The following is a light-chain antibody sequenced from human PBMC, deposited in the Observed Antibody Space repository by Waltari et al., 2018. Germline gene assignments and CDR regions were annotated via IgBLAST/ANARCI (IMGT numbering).Light chain of an antibody. J-gene: IGKJ1*01. CDR3: QQYDNWLGT. CDR1: RSIRSN. CDR2: GAS. V-gene: IGKV3-15*01. Sequence: ELVLRQLQPPLSVFQGERPPLPSGAGRSIRSNLPWYKLKPGQAPRLLIYGASTRATGIPARFSGSGSGTEFTLTISSLQSEDFAVYFCQQYDNWLGTFGQGTKVEIK.